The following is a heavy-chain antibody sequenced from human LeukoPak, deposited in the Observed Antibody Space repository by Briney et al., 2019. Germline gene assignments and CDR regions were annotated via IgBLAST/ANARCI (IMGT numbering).Heavy chain of an antibody. V-gene: IGHV3-53*01. D-gene: IGHD3-3*01. J-gene: IGHJ4*02. CDR2: FYADGST. Sequence: GGSLRLSCGASGFTVSAYSMSWVRQAPGKGLEWVSVFYADGSTYYADSVKGRFTVSRDNSKNSLYLQLNSLRAEDTAVYYCARSARSGYISPFDYWGQGTLVTVSS. CDR3: ARSARSGYISPFDY. CDR1: GFTVSAYS.